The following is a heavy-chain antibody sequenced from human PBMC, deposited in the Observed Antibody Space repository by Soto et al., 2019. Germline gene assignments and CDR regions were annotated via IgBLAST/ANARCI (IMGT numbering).Heavy chain of an antibody. V-gene: IGHV3-74*01. CDR3: ARGLRNYYGVDV. CDR1: GFTFSSHW. Sequence: EVQVVESGGGLVQPRGSLRLSCIASGFTFSSHWMHWVRQAPGKGLVWVSRVKYDGRTTNYADSVKGRFTISRDNAKNTVYLQMNSLRAEDTGVYYCARGLRNYYGVDVWGQGTTVTVSS. J-gene: IGHJ6*02. D-gene: IGHD5-12*01. CDR2: VKYDGRTT.